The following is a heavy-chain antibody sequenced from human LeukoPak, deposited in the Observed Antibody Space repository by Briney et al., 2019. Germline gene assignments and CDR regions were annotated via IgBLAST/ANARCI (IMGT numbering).Heavy chain of an antibody. CDR1: GFTFSSYW. CDR2: IKQDGSVE. D-gene: IGHD1-26*01. CDR3: ARDPVGAPYYDY. V-gene: IGHV3-7*01. Sequence: GGSLRLSCAASGFTFSSYWMNCVRQAPGKGLEWVANIKQDGSVENYVDSVKGRFAISRDNAKNSLYLQMNSLRAEDTAVYYCARDPVGAPYYDYWGQGTLVTVSS. J-gene: IGHJ4*02.